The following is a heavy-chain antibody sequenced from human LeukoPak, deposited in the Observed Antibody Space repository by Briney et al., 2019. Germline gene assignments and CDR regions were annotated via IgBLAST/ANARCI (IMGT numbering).Heavy chain of an antibody. CDR3: SSSHYYGSGSYY. CDR1: GFTFSSYS. Sequence: GGSLRLSCAASGFTFSSYSMNWVRQAPGKGLEWLSYINSKSDDIYHADSVKGRFTVSRDNAKNSLYLQMNSLRAEDTAVYYCSSSHYYGSGSYYWGQGTLVTVSS. D-gene: IGHD3-10*01. V-gene: IGHV3-48*01. J-gene: IGHJ4*02. CDR2: INSKSDDI.